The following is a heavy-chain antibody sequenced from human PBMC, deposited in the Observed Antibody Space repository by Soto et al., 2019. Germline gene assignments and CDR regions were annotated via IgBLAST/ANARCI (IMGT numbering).Heavy chain of an antibody. CDR1: GYTFTNYG. V-gene: IGHV1-18*01. J-gene: IGHJ6*04. Sequence: QVQVVQSGDEVKKPGASVKVSCKASGYTFTNYGFSWVRQAPGQGLEWMGWISGYNGNTKYAEKFQGRVTMTTDTSTSTAHMELRRLRSDDTAVYYCAREGQAPSYYAGMDGCAKGTAVTFPS. CDR3: AREGQAPSYYAGMDG. CDR2: ISGYNGNT.